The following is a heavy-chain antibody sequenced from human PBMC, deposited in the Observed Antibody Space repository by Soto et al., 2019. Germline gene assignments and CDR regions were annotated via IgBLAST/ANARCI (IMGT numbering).Heavy chain of an antibody. Sequence: QVQLVQSGAEVKKPGSSVKVSCKASGGTFSSYAISWVRQAPGQGLEWMGGIIPIFGTANYAQKFQGRVTIIADESTSTAYMELSSLRSEDTAVYYCARRITGTHDYYYYYGMDVWGQGTTVTVSS. J-gene: IGHJ6*02. CDR2: IIPIFGTA. D-gene: IGHD1-20*01. V-gene: IGHV1-69*01. CDR1: GGTFSSYA. CDR3: ARRITGTHDYYYYYGMDV.